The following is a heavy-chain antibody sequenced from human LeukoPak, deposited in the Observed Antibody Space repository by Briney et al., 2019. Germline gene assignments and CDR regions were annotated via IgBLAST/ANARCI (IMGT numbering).Heavy chain of an antibody. J-gene: IGHJ4*02. CDR3: ARVWSSGSFDY. Sequence: PGGSLRLSCAASGFTFSSYEMSWVRQAPGKGLEWVANIKQDGSEKYYVDSVKGRFTISRDNAKNSLYLQMNSLRAEDTAVYYCARVWSSGSFDYWGQGTLVTVSS. V-gene: IGHV3-7*01. D-gene: IGHD3-22*01. CDR2: IKQDGSEK. CDR1: GFTFSSYE.